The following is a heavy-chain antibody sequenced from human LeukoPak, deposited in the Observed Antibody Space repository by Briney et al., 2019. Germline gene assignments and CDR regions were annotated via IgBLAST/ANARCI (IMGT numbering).Heavy chain of an antibody. CDR2: INHSGST. D-gene: IGHD2-15*01. J-gene: IGHJ4*02. Sequence: SETLSLTCTVSGGSISSSSYYWGWIRQPPGKGLEWIGEINHSGSTNYNPSLKSRVTISVDTSKNQFSLNLSSVTAAGTAVYYCARDPGYCSGGSCYSDYWGQGTLVTVSS. CDR1: GGSISSSSYY. CDR3: ARDPGYCSGGSCYSDY. V-gene: IGHV4-39*07.